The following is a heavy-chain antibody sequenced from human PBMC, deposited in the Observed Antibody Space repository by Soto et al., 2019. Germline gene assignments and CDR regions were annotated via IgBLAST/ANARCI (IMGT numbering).Heavy chain of an antibody. D-gene: IGHD6-6*01. CDR1: GFIVSDNY. J-gene: IGHJ4*02. V-gene: IGHV3-53*01. CDR3: AGTESRSSSTQFEY. CDR2: LYMADTP. Sequence: GGSLSLSCAASGFIVSDNYISWVSHAPGKGLDWIAALYMADTPYYTDSIKGRFTVSRDNSPNILYLHMNGLRAEDTAVYYCAGTESRSSSTQFEYWGQGGLVKVS.